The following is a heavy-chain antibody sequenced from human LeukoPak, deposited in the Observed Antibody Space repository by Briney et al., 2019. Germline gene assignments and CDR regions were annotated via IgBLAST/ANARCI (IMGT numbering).Heavy chain of an antibody. J-gene: IGHJ4*02. CDR2: ISGSGDNT. CDR3: AKGDDILTGYLSYFDY. D-gene: IGHD3-9*01. CDR1: GFTFRTYA. V-gene: IGHV3-23*01. Sequence: GGSLRLSCAASGFTFRTYAMNWVRQAPGKGLEWVSGISGSGDNTYYADSVKGRFTISRDNSKNTLSLQMNSLRAEGTAVYYCAKGDDILTGYLSYFDYWGQGTLVTVSS.